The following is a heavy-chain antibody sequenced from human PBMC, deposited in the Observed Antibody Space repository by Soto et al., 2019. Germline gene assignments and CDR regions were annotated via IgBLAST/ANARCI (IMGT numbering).Heavy chain of an antibody. CDR2: IYYSGST. D-gene: IGHD2-21*02. V-gene: IGHV4-39*07. Sequence: PSETLSLTCTVSGGSISSSSYYWGWIRQPPGKGLEWIGSIYYSGSTYYNPSLKSRVTISVDTSKNQFSLKLSSVTAADTAVYYCARARAYCGGDCQVFDYWGQGTLVTVSS. CDR1: GGSISSSSYY. CDR3: ARARAYCGGDCQVFDY. J-gene: IGHJ4*02.